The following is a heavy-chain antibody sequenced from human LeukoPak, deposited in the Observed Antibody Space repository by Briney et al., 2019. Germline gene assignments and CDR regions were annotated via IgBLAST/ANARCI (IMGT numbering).Heavy chain of an antibody. Sequence: GGSLRLSCAASGFTVSSNYMSWVRQAPGKGLEWVSVIYSGGSTYYADSVKGRFTISRDNSKNTLYLQMNSLRAEDTAVYYCAKDRYSSGWRTYFDYWGQGTLVTVSS. D-gene: IGHD6-19*01. CDR3: AKDRYSSGWRTYFDY. V-gene: IGHV3-53*01. J-gene: IGHJ4*02. CDR2: IYSGGST. CDR1: GFTVSSNY.